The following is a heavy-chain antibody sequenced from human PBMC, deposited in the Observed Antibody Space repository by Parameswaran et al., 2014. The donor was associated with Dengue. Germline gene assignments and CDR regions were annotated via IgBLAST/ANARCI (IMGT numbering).Heavy chain of an antibody. CDR3: ARHLRRRGFDP. V-gene: IGHV4-34*01. J-gene: IGHJ5*02. Sequence: VRQAPGKGLEWIGEINHSGSTNYNPSLKSRVTISVDTSKNQFSLKLSSVTAADTAVYYCARHLRRRGFDPWGQGTLVTVSS. D-gene: IGHD3-10*01. CDR2: INHSGST.